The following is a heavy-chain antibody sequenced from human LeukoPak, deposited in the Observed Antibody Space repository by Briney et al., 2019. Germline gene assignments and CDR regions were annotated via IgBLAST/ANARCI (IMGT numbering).Heavy chain of an antibody. CDR1: GYTFTSYY. Sequence: GASVKVSCKASGYTFTSYYMHWVRQAPGQGLEWMGIINPSGGSTSYAQKFQGRVTMTRDTSTSTVYMELSSRRSEDTAVYYCARDTVVVPAAIYSFDHWGQGTLVTVSS. D-gene: IGHD2-2*02. V-gene: IGHV1-46*01. CDR2: INPSGGST. J-gene: IGHJ4*02. CDR3: ARDTVVVPAAIYSFDH.